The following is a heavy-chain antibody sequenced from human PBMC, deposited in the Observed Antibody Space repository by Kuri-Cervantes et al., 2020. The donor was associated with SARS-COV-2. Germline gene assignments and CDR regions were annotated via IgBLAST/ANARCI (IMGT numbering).Heavy chain of an antibody. Sequence: GESLKISCAASGFTFDDYGMSWVRQAPGKGLEWVSGINWNGGSTGYADSVKGRFTISRDNAENSLYLQMNSLRAEDTALYYCARDRTDILLIENWFDPWGQGTLVTVSS. J-gene: IGHJ5*02. CDR1: GFTFDDYG. CDR3: ARDRTDILLIENWFDP. V-gene: IGHV3-20*04. CDR2: INWNGGST. D-gene: IGHD2-8*01.